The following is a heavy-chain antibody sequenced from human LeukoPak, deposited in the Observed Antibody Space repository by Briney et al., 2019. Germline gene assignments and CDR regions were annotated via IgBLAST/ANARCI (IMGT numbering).Heavy chain of an antibody. CDR2: MSYSGST. CDR1: GGSISSSTYC. J-gene: IGHJ4*02. Sequence: PSETLSLTCTVSGGSISSSTYCWGWIRQPPGKGLEWIGSMSYSGSTYYSPSLSLKSRVTISVDTSKKQFSLKLSSVTAADTAVYYCARQGVAVRGVMILKRPAGFDYWGQGILVTVSS. CDR3: ARQGVAVRGVMILKRPAGFDY. D-gene: IGHD3-10*01. V-gene: IGHV4-39*01.